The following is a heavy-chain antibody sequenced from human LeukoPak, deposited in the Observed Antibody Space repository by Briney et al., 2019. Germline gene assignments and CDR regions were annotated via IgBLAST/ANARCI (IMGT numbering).Heavy chain of an antibody. CDR1: GYTFTGYY. D-gene: IGHD3-16*02. Sequence: ASVKGSCKASGYTFTGYYMHWVRQAPGQGLEWMGWINPNSGGTNYAQKFQGRVTMTRDTSISTAYMELSRLRSDDTAVYYCARVAPLRLGELSFLRFWDYWGQGTLVTVSS. CDR3: ARVAPLRLGELSFLRFWDY. CDR2: INPNSGGT. V-gene: IGHV1-2*02. J-gene: IGHJ4*02.